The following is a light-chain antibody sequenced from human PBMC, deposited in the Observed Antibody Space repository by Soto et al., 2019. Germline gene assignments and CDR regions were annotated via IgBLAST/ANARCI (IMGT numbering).Light chain of an antibody. CDR1: SSNIGGIY. Sequence: QSVLTQPPSASGTPGQRVTISCSGSSSNIGGIYVYWYRQLPGTAPKLLIYDNNKRPSGIPDRFSGSKSGTSATLGITGLQTGDEADYYCGTWDSSLSAYYVFGTGTKVTVL. CDR2: DNN. J-gene: IGLJ1*01. CDR3: GTWDSSLSAYYV. V-gene: IGLV1-51*01.